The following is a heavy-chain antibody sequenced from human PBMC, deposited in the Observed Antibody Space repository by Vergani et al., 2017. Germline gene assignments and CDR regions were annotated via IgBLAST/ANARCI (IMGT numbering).Heavy chain of an antibody. J-gene: IGHJ3*02. CDR1: GYTFTSYY. V-gene: IGHV1-46*01. CDR3: ARGWYLPRGLHDACDI. CDR2: INPSGGST. D-gene: IGHD2-15*01. Sequence: QVQLVQSGAEVKKPGASVKVSCKASGYTFTSYYMHWVRQAPGQGLEWMGIINPSGGSTSYAQKFQGRVTITADKSTSTAYMELSSLRSEDTAVYYCARGWYLPRGLHDACDIWGQGTMVTVSS.